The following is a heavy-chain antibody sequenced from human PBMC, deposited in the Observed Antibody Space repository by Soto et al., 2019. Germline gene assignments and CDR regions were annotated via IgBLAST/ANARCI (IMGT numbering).Heavy chain of an antibody. Sequence: GGSLRLSCAVSGFSFNAYGMSWVRQAPGKGLEWISFISGGGGTIYYADSVKGRFISSRDNSKSTLYLQTTSLSVDDTAVYYCAKDRGNGDTPNIYSYYGIEAWGQGTTVTVSS. CDR1: GFSFNAYG. V-gene: IGHV3-23*01. CDR3: AKDRGNGDTPNIYSYYGIEA. J-gene: IGHJ6*02. D-gene: IGHD2-21*02. CDR2: ISGGGGTI.